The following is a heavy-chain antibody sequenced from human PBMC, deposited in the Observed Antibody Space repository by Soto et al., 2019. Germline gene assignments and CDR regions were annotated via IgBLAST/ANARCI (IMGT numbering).Heavy chain of an antibody. Sequence: GGSLRLTCAASGFTFSGSAMHWVRQASGKGLEWVGRIRSKANSYATAYAASVKGRFTISRDDSKNTAYLQMNSLKTEDTAVYYCTRRSRQWLLDYWGQGTLVTVSS. J-gene: IGHJ4*02. CDR1: GFTFSGSA. D-gene: IGHD3-22*01. CDR3: TRRSRQWLLDY. V-gene: IGHV3-73*01. CDR2: IRSKANSYAT.